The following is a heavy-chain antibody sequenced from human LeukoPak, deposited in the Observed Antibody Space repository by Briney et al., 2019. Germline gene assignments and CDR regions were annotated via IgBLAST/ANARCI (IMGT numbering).Heavy chain of an antibody. Sequence: PSETLSLTCTVSGGSISSGDYYWSWIRQPPGKGLEWIGYIYYSGSTYYNPSLKSRVTISVDTSKNQFSLKLSSVTAADTAAYYCAREAEGGGDSYYFDYWGQGTLVTVSS. CDR1: GGSISSGDYY. CDR2: IYYSGST. V-gene: IGHV4-30-4*01. D-gene: IGHD2-21*02. CDR3: AREAEGGGDSYYFDY. J-gene: IGHJ4*02.